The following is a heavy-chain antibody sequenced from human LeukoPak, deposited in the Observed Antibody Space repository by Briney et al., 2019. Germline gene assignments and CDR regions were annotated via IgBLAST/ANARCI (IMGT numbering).Heavy chain of an antibody. CDR3: AKDGKTRNWNYFQAKAVY. CDR1: GFTVSTYA. Sequence: GGSLRLPCAASGFTVSTYAMSWVRQAPGKGLEWVSGISGSGGSTYYADSVKGRFTISRDNSKNTLYLQVNSLRAEDTAVYYCAKDGKTRNWNYFQAKAVYWGQGTQVTVSS. J-gene: IGHJ4*02. CDR2: ISGSGGST. V-gene: IGHV3-23*01. D-gene: IGHD1-7*01.